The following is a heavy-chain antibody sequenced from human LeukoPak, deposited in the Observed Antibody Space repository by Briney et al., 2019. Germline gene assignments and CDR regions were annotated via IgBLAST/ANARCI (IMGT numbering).Heavy chain of an antibody. Sequence: PGGSLRLSCAASGFTFSSYAMSWVRQAPGKGLEWVSSISGSCGSTYYADSVKGRFTISRDNSKNTLYLQMNSLRAEDTAVYYCGKDVRAYYDFWSGYYAFDIWGQGTMVTVSS. J-gene: IGHJ3*02. D-gene: IGHD3-3*01. CDR1: GFTFSSYA. V-gene: IGHV3-23*01. CDR2: ISGSCGST. CDR3: GKDVRAYYDFWSGYYAFDI.